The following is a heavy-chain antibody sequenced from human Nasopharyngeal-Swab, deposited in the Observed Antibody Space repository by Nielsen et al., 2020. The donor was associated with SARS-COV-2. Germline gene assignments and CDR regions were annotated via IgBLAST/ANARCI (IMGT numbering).Heavy chain of an antibody. CDR1: GYTFTGYY. CDR2: INPNSGGT. Sequence: ASVKVSCKASGYTFTGYYIHWVRQAPGQGLEWMGWINPNSGGTNYAQKFQGRVTMTRDTSISTAYMELSRLRSDDTAVYYCAREYYYGSGEWVGPGVDVWGQGTTVTVSS. J-gene: IGHJ6*02. CDR3: AREYYYGSGEWVGPGVDV. D-gene: IGHD3-10*01. V-gene: IGHV1-2*02.